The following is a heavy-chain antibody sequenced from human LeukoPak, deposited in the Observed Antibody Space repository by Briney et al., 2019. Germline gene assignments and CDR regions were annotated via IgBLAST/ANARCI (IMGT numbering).Heavy chain of an antibody. CDR2: IKSKTDGGTT. CDR1: GFTFSNAW. J-gene: IGHJ4*02. V-gene: IGHV3-15*01. D-gene: IGHD4-17*01. CDR3: TAHYGDYASGFDY. Sequence: GGSLRLSCAASGFTFSNAWMSWVRQAPGKGLEWVGRIKSKTDGGTTDYAAPVKGRFTISRDDSKNTLYLQMNSLKTEDTAVYYCTAHYGDYASGFDYWGQGTLVTVSS.